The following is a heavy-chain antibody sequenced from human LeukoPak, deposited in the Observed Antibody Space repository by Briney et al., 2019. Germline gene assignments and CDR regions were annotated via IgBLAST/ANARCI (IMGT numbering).Heavy chain of an antibody. D-gene: IGHD3-9*01. CDR1: GFTFSSYG. V-gene: IGHV3-30*18. CDR3: PKGLRYFDWLLYGLDY. Sequence: GGSLRLSCAASGFTFSSYGMHWVRQAPGKGLEWVAVISYDGSNKYYADSVKGRFTISRDNSKNTLYLQRNSLRAEDTAVYYCPKGLRYFDWLLYGLDYWGQGTLVTVSS. CDR2: ISYDGSNK. J-gene: IGHJ4*02.